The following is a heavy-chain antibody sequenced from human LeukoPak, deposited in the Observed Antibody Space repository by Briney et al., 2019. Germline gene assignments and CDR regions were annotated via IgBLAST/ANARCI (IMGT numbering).Heavy chain of an antibody. J-gene: IGHJ2*01. CDR2: IYYSGST. D-gene: IGHD3-22*01. Sequence: SQILSLTCTVSGGSISSGDYYWSWIRQPPGKGLEWIGYIYYSGSTYYNPSLKSRVTISVDTSKNQFSLKLSSVTAADTAVYYCARDYYDSSGYYPFGYFDLWGRGTLVTVSS. CDR1: GGSISSGDYY. V-gene: IGHV4-30-4*01. CDR3: ARDYYDSSGYYPFGYFDL.